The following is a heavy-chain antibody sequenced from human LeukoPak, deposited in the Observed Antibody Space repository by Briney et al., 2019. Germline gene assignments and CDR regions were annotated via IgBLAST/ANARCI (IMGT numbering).Heavy chain of an antibody. CDR3: ATPPGYYDVSPFDY. Sequence: GGSLRLSCTASGFTFGDYAMSWVRQAPGKGLEWVGFIRSKAYGGTTEYAASVKGRFTISRDDSKSTLYLQMNSLEIEDTAVYYCATPPGYYDVSPFDYWGQRTLVTVSS. CDR1: GFTFGDYA. J-gene: IGHJ4*02. D-gene: IGHD3-16*01. CDR2: IRSKAYGGTT. V-gene: IGHV3-49*04.